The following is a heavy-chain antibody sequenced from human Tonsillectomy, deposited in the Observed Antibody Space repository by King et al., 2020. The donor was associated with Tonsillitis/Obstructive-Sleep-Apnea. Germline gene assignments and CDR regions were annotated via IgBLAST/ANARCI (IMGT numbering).Heavy chain of an antibody. CDR1: GYSFTSYW. V-gene: IGHV5-51*01. CDR2: IYPGDSET. J-gene: IGHJ4*02. D-gene: IGHD2-2*02. Sequence: QLVQSGAEVKKPGESLKLSCKGSGYSFTSYWIDWVRQMPGKGLEWMGTIYPGDSETRYSPSFQGQVTLSADKSISTAYLQWSSLKASDTAMYYCARQNTHCSSTSCYIDYWGQGTLVTVSS. CDR3: ARQNTHCSSTSCYIDY.